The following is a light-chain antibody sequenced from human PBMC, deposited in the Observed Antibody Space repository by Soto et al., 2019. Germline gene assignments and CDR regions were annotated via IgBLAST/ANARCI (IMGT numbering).Light chain of an antibody. CDR1: QGISSW. CDR2: SVS. CDR3: QQGYTSSIT. Sequence: DIQMTQSPSSVSASVGDRVTITCRASQGISSWLAWYQQKPGKAPKFLIYSVSSLQSGVPSRFSGSGSGTDFTLTINSLQPEDFATYYCQQGYTSSITFGQGTRLEIK. V-gene: IGKV1-12*01. J-gene: IGKJ5*01.